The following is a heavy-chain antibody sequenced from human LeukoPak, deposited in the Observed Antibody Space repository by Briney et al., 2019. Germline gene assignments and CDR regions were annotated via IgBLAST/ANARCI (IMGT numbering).Heavy chain of an antibody. CDR2: INHSGST. V-gene: IGHV4-34*01. CDR3: ARSDILTGYYAYYFDY. Sequence: SETLSLTCAVYGGSFSGYYWSWIRQPPGKGLEWIGEINHSGSTNYNPSLKSRVTISVDTSKNQFSLKLSSVTAADTAVYYCARSDILTGYYAYYFDYWGQGTLVTVSS. CDR1: GGSFSGYY. J-gene: IGHJ4*02. D-gene: IGHD3-9*01.